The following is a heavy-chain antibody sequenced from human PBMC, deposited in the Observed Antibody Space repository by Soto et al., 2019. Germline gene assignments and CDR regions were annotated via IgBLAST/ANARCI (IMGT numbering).Heavy chain of an antibody. D-gene: IGHD6-13*01. CDR1: GGTFSSYT. CDR3: AREVIAAAHLFVY. V-gene: IGHV1-69*08. Sequence: QVQLVQSGAEVKKPGSSVKVSCKASGGTFSSYTISWVRQAPGQGLEWMGRIIPILGIANYAQKFQGRVTITADKSTSTAYMELSSLRSEDTAVYYCAREVIAAAHLFVYWGQGTLVTVSS. CDR2: IIPILGIA. J-gene: IGHJ4*02.